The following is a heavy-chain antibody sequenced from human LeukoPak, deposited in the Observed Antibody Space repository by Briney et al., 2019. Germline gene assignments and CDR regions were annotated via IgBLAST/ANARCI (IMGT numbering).Heavy chain of an antibody. V-gene: IGHV1-3*01. D-gene: IGHD3-10*01. CDR3: ASFQGDGSGSYWFDP. J-gene: IGHJ5*02. Sequence: FQGRVTITRDTSASTAYMELSSLRSEDTAVYYCASFQGDGSGSYWFDPWGQGTLVTVSS.